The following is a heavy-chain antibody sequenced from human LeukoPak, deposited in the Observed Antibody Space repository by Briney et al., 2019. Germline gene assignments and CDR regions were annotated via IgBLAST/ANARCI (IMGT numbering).Heavy chain of an antibody. CDR1: GGSFSGYY. CDR2: INHSGST. V-gene: IGHV4-34*01. Sequence: SETLSLICAVYGGSFSGYYWRWIRQPPGKGLEWIGEINHSGSTNYNPSLKSRVTISVDTSKNQFSLKLSSVTAADTAVYYCARGLYGSGSYFYWGQGTLVTVSS. CDR3: ARGLYGSGSYFY. J-gene: IGHJ4*02. D-gene: IGHD3-10*01.